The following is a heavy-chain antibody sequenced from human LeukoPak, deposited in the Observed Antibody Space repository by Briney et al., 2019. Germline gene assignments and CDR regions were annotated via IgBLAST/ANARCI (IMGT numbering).Heavy chain of an antibody. V-gene: IGHV4-61*02. CDR3: ARAPEYYYDSSGYYYGYYYYYMDV. D-gene: IGHD3-22*01. J-gene: IGHJ6*03. CDR2: IYTSGST. CDR1: GGSISSGSYY. Sequence: SETLSLTCTVSGGSISSGSYYWGWIRQPAGKGLEWIGRIYTSGSTNYNPSLKSRVTISVDTSKNQFSLKLSSVTAADTAVYYCARAPEYYYDSSGYYYGYYYYYMDVWGKGTTVTVSS.